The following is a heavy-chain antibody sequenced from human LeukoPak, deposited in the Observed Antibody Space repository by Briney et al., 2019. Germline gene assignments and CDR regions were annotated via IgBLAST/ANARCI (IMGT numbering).Heavy chain of an antibody. J-gene: IGHJ4*02. CDR3: VRLVAAAERYFDY. D-gene: IGHD6-13*01. CDR1: GFTFSSYW. Sequence: GGSLRLSCAASGFTFSSYWMSWVRQAPGKGLEWVANIKQDGSEKYYVDSVKGRFTISRDNAKNSLYLQMNSLRAEDTAVYYCVRLVAAAERYFDYWGQGTLVTVSS. CDR2: IKQDGSEK. V-gene: IGHV3-7*01.